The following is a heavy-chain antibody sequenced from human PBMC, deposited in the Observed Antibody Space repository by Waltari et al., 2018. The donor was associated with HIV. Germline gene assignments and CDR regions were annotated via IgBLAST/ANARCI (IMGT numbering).Heavy chain of an antibody. D-gene: IGHD4-4*01. CDR2: IRSKAYGGTR. CDR3: SRSGSINYDFDH. V-gene: IGHV3-49*04. J-gene: IGHJ4*02. Sequence: EVQLVESGGGLIQPGRSLRLSCTTSGFTFGDYAMSWVRQAPGRGLEWVGFIRSKAYGGTREYAASVKGRFTISRDDSKSIAYLQMNTLKTEDSAVYYCSRSGSINYDFDHWGQGTLVTVSS. CDR1: GFTFGDYA.